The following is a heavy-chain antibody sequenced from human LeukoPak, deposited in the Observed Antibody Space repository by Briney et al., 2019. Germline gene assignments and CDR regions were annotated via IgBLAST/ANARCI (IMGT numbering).Heavy chain of an antibody. V-gene: IGHV3-7*01. Sequence: GGSLRLSCAASGFTFGSYWMTWVRQAPGKGLEWVANIKEDESEKYYVDSVRGRFTISRDNAKNSLYLRMNSLRAEDTAVYYCARCNYYDSSRHPTSFENWGQGTLVTVSS. CDR2: IKEDESEK. J-gene: IGHJ4*02. CDR1: GFTFGSYW. CDR3: ARCNYYDSSRHPTSFEN. D-gene: IGHD3-22*01.